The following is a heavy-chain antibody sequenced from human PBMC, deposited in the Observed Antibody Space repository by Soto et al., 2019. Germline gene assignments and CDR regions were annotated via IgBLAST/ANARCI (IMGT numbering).Heavy chain of an antibody. Sequence: ASVKVSCKASGYTFTSYGISWVRQAPGQGLEWMGWISAYNGNTNYAQKLQGRVTMTTDTSTSTAYMELRSLRSDDTAVYYCARDWRKYSSSWQLDDYWGQRTLVTVSS. CDR1: GYTFTSYG. V-gene: IGHV1-18*01. J-gene: IGHJ4*02. D-gene: IGHD6-13*01. CDR3: ARDWRKYSSSWQLDDY. CDR2: ISAYNGNT.